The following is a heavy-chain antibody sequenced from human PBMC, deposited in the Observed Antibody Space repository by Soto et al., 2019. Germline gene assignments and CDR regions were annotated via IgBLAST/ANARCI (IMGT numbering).Heavy chain of an antibody. J-gene: IGHJ4*02. CDR3: ARSRAGYNLVADY. CDR2: TNGDGSTT. Sequence: EVQLVESGGGLVQPGGSLRLSCAASGFIFSGYWMNWVRQAPGRGLVWVSRTNGDGSTTSYADSVKGRFTISRDNAKNTLYLQMTSLRADDTAVYYCARSRAGYNLVADYWGRGTLVTVSS. D-gene: IGHD6-6*01. CDR1: GFIFSGYW. V-gene: IGHV3-74*01.